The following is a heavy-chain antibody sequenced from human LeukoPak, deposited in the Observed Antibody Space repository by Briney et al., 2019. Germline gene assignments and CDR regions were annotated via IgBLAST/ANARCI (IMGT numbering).Heavy chain of an antibody. Sequence: PGGSLRLSCAASGFTFSSYSMNWDRQAPGKGLEWVSSISSSSSYIYYADSVKGRFTISRDNAKNSLYLQMNSLRAEDTAVYYCARDTDDYGDYAWFDPWGQGTLVTVSS. CDR1: GFTFSSYS. CDR2: ISSSSSYI. J-gene: IGHJ5*02. CDR3: ARDTDDYGDYAWFDP. D-gene: IGHD4-17*01. V-gene: IGHV3-21*01.